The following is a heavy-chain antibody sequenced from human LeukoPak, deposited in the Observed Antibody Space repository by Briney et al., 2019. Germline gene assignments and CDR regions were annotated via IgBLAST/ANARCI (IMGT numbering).Heavy chain of an antibody. D-gene: IGHD3-10*01. CDR1: GGSFSGYY. Sequence: SETLSLTCAAYGGSFSGYYWSWIRQPPGKGLEWIGEINHSGSTNYNPSLKSRVTISVDTSKNQFSLKLSSVTAADTAVYYCARVKRRFGELLYGSKGSNWFDPWGQGTLVTVSS. CDR2: INHSGST. V-gene: IGHV4-34*01. J-gene: IGHJ5*02. CDR3: ARVKRRFGELLYGSKGSNWFDP.